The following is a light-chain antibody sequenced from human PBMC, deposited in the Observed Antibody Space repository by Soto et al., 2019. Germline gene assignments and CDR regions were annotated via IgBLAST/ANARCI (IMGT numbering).Light chain of an antibody. CDR3: XQYDASPLT. CDR2: KAS. V-gene: IGKV1-5*03. Sequence: DIPMTQSPSTLSASVGDRAIITCRASQTVRNWLAWFRQKPGEAPTLLIYKASRLESGVPSRFSGSGYGTDFTLTISSLVPGDSATYFCXQYDASPLTFGQGTKLEIK. CDR1: QTVRNW. J-gene: IGKJ2*01.